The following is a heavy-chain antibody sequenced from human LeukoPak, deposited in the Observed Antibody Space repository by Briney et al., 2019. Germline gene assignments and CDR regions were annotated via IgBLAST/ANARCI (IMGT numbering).Heavy chain of an antibody. D-gene: IGHD3-10*01. CDR3: ARPLWFGELLSHFDY. J-gene: IGHJ4*02. CDR1: GFTFSSYA. V-gene: IGHV3-30-3*01. CDR2: ISYDGSNK. Sequence: PGGSLRLSCAASGFTFSSYAMHWVRQVPGKGLEWVAVISYDGSNKYYADSVKGRFTISRDNSKNTLYLQMNSLRAEDTAVYYCARPLWFGELLSHFDYWGQGTLVTVSS.